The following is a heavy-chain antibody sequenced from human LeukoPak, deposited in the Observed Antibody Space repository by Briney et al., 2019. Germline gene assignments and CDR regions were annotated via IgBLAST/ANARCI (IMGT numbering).Heavy chain of an antibody. Sequence: GGSLRLSCAASGFTVSSKYMSWVRQAPGKGLEWVSVIYSGDSTYYPDSVKGRFTVSRDNSKNTLYLQMNSLRAEDTAVYYCARRGDGGRSFDYWGQGSLVTVSS. CDR1: GFTVSSKY. J-gene: IGHJ4*02. D-gene: IGHD4-23*01. CDR2: IYSGDST. V-gene: IGHV3-53*01. CDR3: ARRGDGGRSFDY.